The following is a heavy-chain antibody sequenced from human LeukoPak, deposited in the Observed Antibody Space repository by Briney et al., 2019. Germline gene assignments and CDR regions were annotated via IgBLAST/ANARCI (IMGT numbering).Heavy chain of an antibody. J-gene: IGHJ4*02. D-gene: IGHD5-24*01. CDR2: IYTSGST. V-gene: IGHV4-59*10. CDR3: ARSPRDGYNRIVFDY. CDR1: GGPFSSYY. Sequence: SETLSLTCAVYGGPFSSYYWSWTRQPAGKGLAWIGRIYTSGSTNYNPSLKSRVTMSVDTSKNQFSLKLSSVTAADTAVYYCARSPRDGYNRIVFDYWGQETLVTVSS.